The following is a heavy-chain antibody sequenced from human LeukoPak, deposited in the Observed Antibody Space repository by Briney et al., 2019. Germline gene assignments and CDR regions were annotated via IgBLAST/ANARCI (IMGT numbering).Heavy chain of an antibody. CDR1: GYTFTSYD. CDR2: MNPNSGNT. D-gene: IGHD5-24*01. Sequence: KPGASVKVSCEASGYTFTSYDINWVRQATGQGLEWMGWMNPNSGNTGYAQKFQGRVTITRNTSISTAYMELSSLRSEDTAVYYCARNLRLRTRDEAIGYWGQGTLVTVSS. CDR3: ARNLRLRTRDEAIGY. J-gene: IGHJ4*02. V-gene: IGHV1-8*03.